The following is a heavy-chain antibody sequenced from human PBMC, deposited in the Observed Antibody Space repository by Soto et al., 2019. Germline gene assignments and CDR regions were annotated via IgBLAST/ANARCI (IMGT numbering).Heavy chain of an antibody. D-gene: IGHD3-10*01. CDR1: GFTFSSYW. Sequence: GGSLRLSCAASGFTFSSYWMHWVRQAPGKGLVWVSRINSDGSSTSYADSVKGRFTISRDNAKNTLYLQMNSLRAEDTAVYYCARDATMVRGVIITYYGMDVWGQGTTVTVSS. CDR2: INSDGSST. CDR3: ARDATMVRGVIITYYGMDV. J-gene: IGHJ6*02. V-gene: IGHV3-74*01.